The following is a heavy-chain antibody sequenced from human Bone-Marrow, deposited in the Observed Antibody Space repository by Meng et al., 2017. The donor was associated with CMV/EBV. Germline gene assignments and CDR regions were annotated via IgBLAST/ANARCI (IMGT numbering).Heavy chain of an antibody. D-gene: IGHD3-10*01. V-gene: IGHV4-59*01. Sequence: SETLSLTCSVSGGAISNYYWSWIRQPPGKGLEWIGYAYYSGTTNYNPSLKSRVSISVDTSKNQFSLKLSSVTAADTAVYYCARARGSHYFDYWGQGTLVTVSS. J-gene: IGHJ4*02. CDR1: GGAISNYY. CDR2: AYYSGTT. CDR3: ARARGSHYFDY.